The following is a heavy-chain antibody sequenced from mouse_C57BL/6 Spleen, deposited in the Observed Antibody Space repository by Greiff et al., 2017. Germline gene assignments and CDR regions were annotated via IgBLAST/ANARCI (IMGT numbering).Heavy chain of an antibody. V-gene: IGHV3-6*01. CDR3: ARDRCYYDYDGYYFDY. CDR2: ISYDGSN. J-gene: IGHJ2*01. Sequence: EVKLVESGPGLVKPSQSLSLTCSVTGYSITSGYYWNWIRQFPGNKLEWMGYISYDGSNNYNPSLKNRISITRDTSKNQFFLKLNSVTTEDTATYDCARDRCYYDYDGYYFDYWGQGTTLTVSS. CDR1: GYSITSGYY. D-gene: IGHD2-4*01.